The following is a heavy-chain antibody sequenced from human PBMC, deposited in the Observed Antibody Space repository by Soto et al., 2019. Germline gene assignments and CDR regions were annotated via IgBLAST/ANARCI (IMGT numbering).Heavy chain of an antibody. CDR3: ARVHVMVVAGSTFDY. V-gene: IGHV4-38-2*02. D-gene: IGHD6-19*01. CDR1: GDSISSGSY. J-gene: IGHJ4*03. Sequence: PSETLSLTCTVSGDSISSGSYWGWIRQPPGEGPECIASIYHGGTTFYNPSLKSRISISVDTSKNQFSLRLTSVTAADTATYYCARVHVMVVAGSTFDYWGRGTLVTVSS. CDR2: IYHGGTT.